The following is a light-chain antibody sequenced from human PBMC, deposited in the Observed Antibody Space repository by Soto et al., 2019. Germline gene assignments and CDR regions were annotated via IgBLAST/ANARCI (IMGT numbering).Light chain of an antibody. CDR1: QSVRDSH. CDR3: QQYGSSPPIT. V-gene: IGKV3-20*01. CDR2: ETS. J-gene: IGKJ5*01. Sequence: EIVLTQSPGTLSLSPGERPTLSCRASQSVRDSHLAWYQQKPGQAPXLXXYETSSRATGIPDRFRGIVSGTDFTLPISRLEPEDFASYYCQQYGSSPPITFGQGTRLEIK.